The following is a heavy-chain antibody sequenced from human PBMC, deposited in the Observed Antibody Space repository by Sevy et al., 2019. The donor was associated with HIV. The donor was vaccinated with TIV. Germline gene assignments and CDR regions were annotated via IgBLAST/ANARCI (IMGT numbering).Heavy chain of an antibody. J-gene: IGHJ4*02. D-gene: IGHD3-22*01. CDR1: GYTFTGYY. CDR3: ARATYYYDSSGYYYGERNPYLDY. CDR2: INPNSGGT. Sequence: ASVKVSCKASGYTFTGYYMHWVRQAPGQGLEWMGWINPNSGGTNYAQKFQGRVTMTRDTSISTAYMELSGLRSDDTAVYYCARATYYYDSSGYYYGERNPYLDYWGQGTLVTVSS. V-gene: IGHV1-2*02.